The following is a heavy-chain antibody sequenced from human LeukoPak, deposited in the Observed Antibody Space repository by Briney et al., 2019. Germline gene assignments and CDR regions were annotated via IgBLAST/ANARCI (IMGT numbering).Heavy chain of an antibody. Sequence: SVKVSCQASGGTFSSYAISWVRQAPGQGLEWMGGIIPIFGTANYAQKFQGRVTITADESTSTAYMELSSLRSEDTAVYYCARDAPSGGNYFDYWGQGTLVTVSS. CDR3: ARDAPSGGNYFDY. CDR2: IIPIFGTA. CDR1: GGTFSSYA. D-gene: IGHD3-10*01. V-gene: IGHV1-69*13. J-gene: IGHJ4*02.